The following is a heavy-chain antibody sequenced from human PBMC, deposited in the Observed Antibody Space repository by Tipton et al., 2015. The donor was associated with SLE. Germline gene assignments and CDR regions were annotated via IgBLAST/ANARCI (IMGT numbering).Heavy chain of an antibody. CDR2: ISWNSGRI. CDR3: AMTDHDYGDYHFDY. V-gene: IGHV3-9*01. CDR1: GFSFDDYA. J-gene: IGHJ4*02. D-gene: IGHD4-17*01. Sequence: SLRLSCAASGFSFDDYAMQWVRQAPGKGLEWVSGISWNSGRIGYADSVKGRFTISRDNSKNTLYLQMNSLRAEDTAVYYCAMTDHDYGDYHFDYWGQGTLVTVSS.